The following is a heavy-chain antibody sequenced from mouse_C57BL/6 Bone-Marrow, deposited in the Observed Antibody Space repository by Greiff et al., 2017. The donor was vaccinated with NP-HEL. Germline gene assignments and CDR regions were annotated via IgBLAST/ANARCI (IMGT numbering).Heavy chain of an antibody. CDR1: GFNIKDDY. Sequence: EVQLQQSGAELVRPGASVKLSCTASGFNIKDDYMHWVKQRPEQGLEWIGWIDPENGDTEYASKFQGKATITADTSSNTAYLQHSSLTSEDYAVYYCTSYYYGSSPGYFDVWGTGTTVTVSS. CDR3: TSYYYGSSPGYFDV. V-gene: IGHV14-4*01. J-gene: IGHJ1*03. CDR2: IDPENGDT. D-gene: IGHD1-1*01.